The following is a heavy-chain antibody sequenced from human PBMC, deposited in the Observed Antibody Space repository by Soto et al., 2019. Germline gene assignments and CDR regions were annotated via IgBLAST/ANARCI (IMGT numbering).Heavy chain of an antibody. J-gene: IGHJ5*02. CDR3: ARDPAVATITNWFDP. V-gene: IGHV1-69*01. Sequence: QVQLVQSGAEVKKPGSSVKVYCKASGGTFSSYAISWVRQAPGQGLEWMGGIIPIFGTANYAHKFQGRVTITADESTSAAYMELSSLRSEDTAVYYCARDPAVATITNWFDPWGQGTLVTVSS. CDR1: GGTFSSYA. CDR2: IIPIFGTA. D-gene: IGHD5-12*01.